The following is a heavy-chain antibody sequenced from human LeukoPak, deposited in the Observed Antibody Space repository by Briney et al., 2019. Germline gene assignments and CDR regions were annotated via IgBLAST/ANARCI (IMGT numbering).Heavy chain of an antibody. Sequence: ASVKVSCKASGYTFTSYGISWVRQAPGQGLEWMGWISAYNGNTNYAQKLQGRVTMTTDTSTSTAYMELRRLRSDDTAVYYCATSIAVAARYGMDVWGQGTTVTVSS. CDR2: ISAYNGNT. D-gene: IGHD6-19*01. CDR1: GYTFTSYG. V-gene: IGHV1-18*01. J-gene: IGHJ6*02. CDR3: ATSIAVAARYGMDV.